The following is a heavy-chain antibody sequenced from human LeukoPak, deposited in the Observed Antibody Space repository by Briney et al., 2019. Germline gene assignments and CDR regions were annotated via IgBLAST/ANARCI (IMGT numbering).Heavy chain of an antibody. J-gene: IGHJ4*02. D-gene: IGHD6-19*01. CDR2: IYYSGST. V-gene: IGHV4-31*03. Sequence: SQTLSLTCTVSGGSISSGGYYWSWIRQHPGKGLEWIGYIYYSGSTYYNPSLKSRVTISVDTSKNQSSLKLSSVTAADTAVYYCATRGWDLSFTYWGQGTLVTVSS. CDR3: ATRGWDLSFTY. CDR1: GGSISSGGYY.